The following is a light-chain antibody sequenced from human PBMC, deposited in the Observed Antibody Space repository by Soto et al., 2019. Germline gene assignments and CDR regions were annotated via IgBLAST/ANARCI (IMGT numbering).Light chain of an antibody. CDR1: QGVTTN. CDR2: DVS. J-gene: IGKJ5*01. V-gene: IGKV3-15*01. CDR3: QQYNNWPFS. Sequence: EILMTQSPAPLSVSPGERATLSCRAGQGVTTNFAWYQQKSGQSPRLLIYDVSIRATGVPARFSGTGSETDFTLTISGLQSEDSAVYFCQQYNNWPFSFGQGTRLEIK.